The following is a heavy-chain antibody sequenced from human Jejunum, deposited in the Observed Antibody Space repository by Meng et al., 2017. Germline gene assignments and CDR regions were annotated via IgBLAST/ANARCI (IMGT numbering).Heavy chain of an antibody. CDR3: ARDDGYSGGNPLVD. D-gene: IGHD4-23*01. CDR1: GFTFSDYY. J-gene: IGHJ4*02. V-gene: IGHV3-11*01. Sequence: QGQVVESGGGLVKPGGSLRLSCAASGFTFSDYYMSWIRQAPGKGLEWVAYISSSGSTAYYADSVKGRFTISRDNAKKSVYLQMNSLRAEDTALYYCARDDGYSGGNPLVDWGQGTLVTVSS. CDR2: ISSSGSTA.